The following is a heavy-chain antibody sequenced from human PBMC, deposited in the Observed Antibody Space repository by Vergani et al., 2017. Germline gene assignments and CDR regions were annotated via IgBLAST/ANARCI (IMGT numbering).Heavy chain of an antibody. CDR1: GFTFNQYG. CDR2: ISYDGSNK. J-gene: IGHJ6*03. D-gene: IGHD6-6*01. CDR3: ARAYDPKSIAALSYYYYYYMDG. Sequence: QVQLVESGGGVVQPGRSLRLSCAASGFTFNQYGMHWVRQAPGKGLEWVAVISYDGSNKYYADSVKGRFTISRDNSKNTLYLQMNSLRAEDTAVYYCARAYDPKSIAALSYYYYYYMDGWGKGTTVTVSS. V-gene: IGHV3-30*19.